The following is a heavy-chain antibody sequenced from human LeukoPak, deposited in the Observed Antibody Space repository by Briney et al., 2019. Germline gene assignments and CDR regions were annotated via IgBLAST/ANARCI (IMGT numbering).Heavy chain of an antibody. Sequence: GGSLRLSCTASGFTFSNHAMHWVRQAPGKGLEWLTVISYHGRNEYYADSVTGRFTISRDNSKNTVFLQLNSLRVEDAAVYYCARGEAYYDRNGLPGAALDFWGLGTLVTVSS. CDR2: ISYHGRNE. J-gene: IGHJ3*01. D-gene: IGHD3-22*01. V-gene: IGHV3-30*04. CDR1: GFTFSNHA. CDR3: ARGEAYYDRNGLPGAALDF.